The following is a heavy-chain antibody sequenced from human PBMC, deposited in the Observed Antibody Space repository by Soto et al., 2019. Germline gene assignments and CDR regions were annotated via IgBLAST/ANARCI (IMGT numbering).Heavy chain of an antibody. Sequence: XGSLRLSLAASGFTFSTYSMNWVGQAPGKGLEWVSSISSSSSYIDYADSVEGRFTISRDNAKNSLYLQMNSLRAEDTAVYYCARDFGYFGSGTYYNHYYYGMDVWGQGTTVTVSS. CDR3: ARDFGYFGSGTYYNHYYYGMDV. CDR1: GFTFSTYS. V-gene: IGHV3-21*01. CDR2: ISSSSSYI. J-gene: IGHJ6*02. D-gene: IGHD3-10*01.